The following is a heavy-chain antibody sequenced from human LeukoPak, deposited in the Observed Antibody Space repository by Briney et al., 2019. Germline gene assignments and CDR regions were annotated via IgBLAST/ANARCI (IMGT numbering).Heavy chain of an antibody. D-gene: IGHD4/OR15-4a*01. V-gene: IGHV3-7*01. Sequence: HPGGSLRLSCAASGFTFSTYWMGWVRQSPGKGLEWVANIKQDGSEKHYVDSVKGRFTISRDNAKNSLYLQMNSLRAEDAGVYYCARDRRLWLDVWGKGITVTISS. CDR3: ARDRRLWLDV. CDR2: IKQDGSEK. J-gene: IGHJ6*04. CDR1: GFTFSTYW.